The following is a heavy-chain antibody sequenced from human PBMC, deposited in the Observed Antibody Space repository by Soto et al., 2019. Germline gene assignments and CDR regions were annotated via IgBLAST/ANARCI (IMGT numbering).Heavy chain of an antibody. CDR2: VNSDGTST. Sequence: EVQLVESGGGLAQPGESLRLSCTSSVLTLSSYWMHWVRQAPGKGLVWVARVNSDGTSTAYADSVKGRFTISRDHAKITLYLEMSSLREEDAAVYYCVAARPDFDYWGRGTLVNVSS. D-gene: IGHD6-6*01. J-gene: IGHJ4*02. CDR3: VAARPDFDY. V-gene: IGHV3-74*01. CDR1: VLTLSSYW.